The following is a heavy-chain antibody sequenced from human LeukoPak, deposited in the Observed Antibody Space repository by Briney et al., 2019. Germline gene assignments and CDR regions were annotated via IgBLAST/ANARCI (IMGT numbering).Heavy chain of an antibody. Sequence: SETLSLACTVSAGSISSYYWCWIRQPAAKGLEWMGRIYTSGSTNYNPSLKSRVTMSVDTSKNQFSLKLSSVTAADTAVYYCARDSTLWFGESKFDYWGQGTLVTVSS. CDR1: AGSISSYY. CDR3: ARDSTLWFGESKFDY. J-gene: IGHJ4*02. V-gene: IGHV4-4*07. D-gene: IGHD3-10*01. CDR2: IYTSGST.